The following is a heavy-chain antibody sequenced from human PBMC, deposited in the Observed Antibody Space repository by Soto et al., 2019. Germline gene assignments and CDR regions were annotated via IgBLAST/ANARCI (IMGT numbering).Heavy chain of an antibody. V-gene: IGHV4-59*01. J-gene: IGHJ6*02. CDR2: IYYSGST. Sequence: QVQLQESGPGLVKPSETLSLTCTVSGGSISSYYWSWIRQPPGKGLEWIGYIYYSGSTNYNPSRKSRCTISVDTSKNQFSLKLSSVTAADTAVYYCAREGDGGIAAGYGMDVWGQGTTVTVSS. CDR3: AREGDGGIAAGYGMDV. D-gene: IGHD6-13*01. CDR1: GGSISSYY.